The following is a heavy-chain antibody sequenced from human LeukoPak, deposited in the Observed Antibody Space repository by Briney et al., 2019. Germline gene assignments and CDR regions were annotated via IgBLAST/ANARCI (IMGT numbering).Heavy chain of an antibody. CDR1: GGSISSGSYY. J-gene: IGHJ6*03. Sequence: PSQTLSLTCTVSGGSISSGSYYWSWIRQPAGKGLEWIGRIYTSGSTNYNPSLKSRVTISVDTSKNQFSLKLSSVTAADTAVYYCARASGIAARPAYYMDVWGKGTTVTVSS. CDR2: IYTSGST. D-gene: IGHD6-6*01. CDR3: ARASGIAARPAYYMDV. V-gene: IGHV4-61*02.